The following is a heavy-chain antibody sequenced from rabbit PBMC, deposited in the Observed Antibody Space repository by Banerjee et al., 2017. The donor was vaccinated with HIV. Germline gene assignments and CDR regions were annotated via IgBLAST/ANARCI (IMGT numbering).Heavy chain of an antibody. CDR3: ARNVAGYSYSMMYFNL. J-gene: IGHJ4*01. D-gene: IGHD7-1*01. Sequence: QEQLVESGGDLVKPGASLTLTCTASGFSFSSSYWICWVRQAPGKGLEWIACIYGGSSGDTYYASWAKGRFTISKTSSTTVTLQMTSLTAADTATYFCARNVAGYSYSMMYFNLWGQGTLVTVS. V-gene: IGHV1S45*01. CDR2: IYGGSSGDT. CDR1: GFSFSSSYW.